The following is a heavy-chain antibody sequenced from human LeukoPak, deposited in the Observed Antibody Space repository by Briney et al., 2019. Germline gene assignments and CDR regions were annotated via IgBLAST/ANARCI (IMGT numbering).Heavy chain of an antibody. J-gene: IGHJ4*02. V-gene: IGHV3-30*18. CDR3: AKTYYDFWSGYHFDH. D-gene: IGHD3-3*01. Sequence: GGSLRLSCAASGFTFSSYGMHWVRQAPGKGLEWVAVISYDGSNKYYADSVKGRFTISRDNSKNTLYLQMNSLRAEDTAVYYCAKTYYDFWSGYHFDHWGQGTLVTVSS. CDR1: GFTFSSYG. CDR2: ISYDGSNK.